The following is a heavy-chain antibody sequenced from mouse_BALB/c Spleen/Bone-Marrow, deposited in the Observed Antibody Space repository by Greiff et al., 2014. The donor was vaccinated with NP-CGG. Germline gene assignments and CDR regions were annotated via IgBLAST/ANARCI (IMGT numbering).Heavy chain of an antibody. V-gene: IGHV14-3*02. CDR3: ASYYYGSRSFAY. CDR1: GFNIKDTY. Sequence: EVQLQQSGAELVKPGASVKLSCTAPGFNIKDTYMHWVKQRPEQGLEWIGRIDPANGNTKYDPKFQGKATITADTSSNTAYLQLSSLTAEDAAVYYGASYYYGSRSFAYWGQGTLVTVSA. CDR2: IDPANGNT. D-gene: IGHD1-1*01. J-gene: IGHJ3*01.